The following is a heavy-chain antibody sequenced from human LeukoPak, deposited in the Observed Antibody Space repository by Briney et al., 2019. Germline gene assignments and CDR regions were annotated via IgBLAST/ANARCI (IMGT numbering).Heavy chain of an antibody. J-gene: IGHJ4*02. CDR3: ARYDAMPVIRRGFDF. D-gene: IGHD2-2*01. Sequence: PSETLSLTCTVSGGSLINYYWSWIRQPPGKALEWIGYIFSNGVTYFNPSLKSRVTISVDTSKNQFSLNLNSVTAADTAVYFCARYDAMPVIRRGFDFWGQGTLVTVSS. V-gene: IGHV4-4*09. CDR2: IFSNGVT. CDR1: GGSLINYY.